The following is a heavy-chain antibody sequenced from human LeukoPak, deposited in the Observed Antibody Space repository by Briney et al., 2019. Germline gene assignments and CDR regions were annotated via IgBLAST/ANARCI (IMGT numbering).Heavy chain of an antibody. CDR3: AKGVDYCSGGSCPADY. J-gene: IGHJ4*02. D-gene: IGHD2-15*01. Sequence: GGSLRLSCVASGFTFRSYGMSWVRQAPGKGLEWVSSISGSGDSTYYADSVKGRFTISRDNSKNTLFLQMNSLRAEDTAVYYCAKGVDYCSGGSCPADYWGPGTLVTVSS. V-gene: IGHV3-23*01. CDR2: ISGSGDST. CDR1: GFTFRSYG.